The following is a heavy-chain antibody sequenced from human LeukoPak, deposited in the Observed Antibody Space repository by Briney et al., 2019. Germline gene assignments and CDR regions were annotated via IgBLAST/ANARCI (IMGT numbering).Heavy chain of an antibody. CDR1: GYTFTNSA. D-gene: IGHD2-2*01. J-gene: IGHJ4*02. V-gene: IGHV1-3*01. Sequence: ASVKVSCKASGYTFTNSAMHWVRQAPGQRLEWMGWINAGNGNTKYSQKFQGRVTITRDTSASTAYMELSSLRSEDTAVYYCARDQGEYQLLYYFDYWGQGTLVTVSS. CDR2: INAGNGNT. CDR3: ARDQGEYQLLYYFDY.